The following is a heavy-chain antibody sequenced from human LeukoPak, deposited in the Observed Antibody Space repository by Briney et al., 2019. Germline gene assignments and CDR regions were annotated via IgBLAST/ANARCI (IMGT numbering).Heavy chain of an antibody. Sequence: GGSLRLSCAASGFTFNYYGMHWVRQAPGKGLEWVAFIRYDETKIFYGDSVEGRFTISRDNSKNTVYLQMNSLRTEDTAVYYCAKAHLPNAYSGTYYCDYWGQGTLVTVSS. D-gene: IGHD1-26*01. CDR1: GFTFNYYG. V-gene: IGHV3-30*02. J-gene: IGHJ4*02. CDR2: IRYDETKI. CDR3: AKAHLPNAYSGTYYCDY.